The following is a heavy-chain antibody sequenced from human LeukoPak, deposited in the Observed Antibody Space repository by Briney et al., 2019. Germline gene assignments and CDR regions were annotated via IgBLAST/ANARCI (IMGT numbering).Heavy chain of an antibody. CDR1: GFTFSSYG. D-gene: IGHD3-9*01. J-gene: IGHJ5*02. V-gene: IGHV3-30*18. CDR3: AKGGRVLRYFDWLSNDDNWFDP. CDR2: ISYDGSNK. Sequence: GGSLRLSCAASGFTFSSYGMHWVRQAPGKGLEWVAVISYDGSNKYYADSVKGRFTISRDNSKNTLYLQMNSLRAEDTAVYYCAKGGRVLRYFDWLSNDDNWFDPWGQGTLVTVSS.